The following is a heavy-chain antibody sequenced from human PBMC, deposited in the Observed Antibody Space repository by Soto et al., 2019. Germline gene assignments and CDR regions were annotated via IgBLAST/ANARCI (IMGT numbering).Heavy chain of an antibody. J-gene: IGHJ4*02. CDR3: ARDPLGDSSSHFFDQ. V-gene: IGHV4-61*01. CDR2: IYYSGST. D-gene: IGHD6-6*01. CDR1: GASVSSGSHY. Sequence: QVQLQGSGPGLVKPSETLSVTGSVSGASVSSGSHYWGWILQSLGKGLEWIGFIYYSGSTYYKPSLESLIIISVDTSKNQFSLKVSSVTAADTAVYFCARDPLGDSSSHFFDQWGQGTLVTVSS.